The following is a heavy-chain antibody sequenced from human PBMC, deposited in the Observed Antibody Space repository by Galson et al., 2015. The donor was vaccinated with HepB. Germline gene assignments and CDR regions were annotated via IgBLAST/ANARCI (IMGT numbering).Heavy chain of an antibody. CDR3: ARDLGKGNYMDV. Sequence: SLRLSCAASGFSFMTYGMHWARQAPGKGLEWVAVIGHDGTYKVYGDSVKGRFTISRDNSKNTLYLQLNSLRAEDTAVYYCARDLGKGNYMDVWGKGTTVTVSS. CDR2: IGHDGTYK. V-gene: IGHV3-33*01. D-gene: IGHD4-23*01. J-gene: IGHJ6*03. CDR1: GFSFMTYG.